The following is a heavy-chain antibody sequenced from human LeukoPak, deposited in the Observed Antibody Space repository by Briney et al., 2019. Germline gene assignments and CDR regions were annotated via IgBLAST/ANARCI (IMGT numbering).Heavy chain of an antibody. CDR3: ASGGFGIVVVPAASLSDY. Sequence: PSETLSLTCTVSGGSNSSYYWSWIRQPPGKGLEWIGYIYYSGSTNYNPSLKSRVTISVDTSKNQFSLKLSSVTAADTAVYYCASGGFGIVVVPAASLSDYWGQGTLVTVSS. D-gene: IGHD2-2*01. J-gene: IGHJ4*02. CDR1: GGSNSSYY. CDR2: IYYSGST. V-gene: IGHV4-59*01.